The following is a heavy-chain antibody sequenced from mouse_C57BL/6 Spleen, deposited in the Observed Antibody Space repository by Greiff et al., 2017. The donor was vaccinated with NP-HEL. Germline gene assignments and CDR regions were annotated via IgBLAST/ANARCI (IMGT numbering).Heavy chain of an antibody. Sequence: QVQLQQPGAELVMPGASVKLSCKASGYTFTSYWMHWVKQRPGQGLEWIGEIDPSDSYTNYNQKFKGKSTLTVDKSSSTAYMQLSSLTSEDSAVYYCARGTLTTAAYGGTWYAMDYWGQGTSVTVSS. CDR2: IDPSDSYT. V-gene: IGHV1-69*01. CDR3: ARGTLTTAAYGGTWYAMDY. D-gene: IGHD1-2*01. CDR1: GYTFTSYW. J-gene: IGHJ4*01.